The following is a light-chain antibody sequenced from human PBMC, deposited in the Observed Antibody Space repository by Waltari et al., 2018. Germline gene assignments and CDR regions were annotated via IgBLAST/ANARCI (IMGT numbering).Light chain of an antibody. J-gene: IGKJ1*01. Sequence: EIVFTQSPGTLSLSPGARATLSCRASQSVSRLVWYQQKPGQAPRLLISDVSTRATGIPDRFSGSGSGTDFSLTISRLESEDFAVYYCQHYVTLPVTFGQGTKVEIK. CDR1: QSVSR. V-gene: IGKV3-20*01. CDR2: DVS. CDR3: QHYVTLPVT.